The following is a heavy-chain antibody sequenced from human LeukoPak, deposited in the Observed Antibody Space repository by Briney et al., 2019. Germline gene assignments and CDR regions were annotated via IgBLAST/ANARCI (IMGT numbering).Heavy chain of an antibody. Sequence: ASVKVSCKASGYTFTSYGISWVRQAPGQGLEWMGWISAYNGNTNYAQKLQGRVTMTTDTSTSTAYMELRSLRSDDTAVYYCARMHYYDSSGYDWFDPWGQGTLVTVSS. J-gene: IGHJ5*02. CDR1: GYTFTSYG. CDR2: ISAYNGNT. V-gene: IGHV1-18*01. CDR3: ARMHYYDSSGYDWFDP. D-gene: IGHD3-22*01.